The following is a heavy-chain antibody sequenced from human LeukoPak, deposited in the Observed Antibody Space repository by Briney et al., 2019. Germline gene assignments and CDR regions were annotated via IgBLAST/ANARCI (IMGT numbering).Heavy chain of an antibody. Sequence: GASVKVSCKASGYTFTNYAMHWVRQAPGQRLEWMGWINTGNGDTKYSQKFQGRVTITRDTSASTAYMELSSLGSEDTAVYYCARDHGYGANYFDYWGQGTLVTVSS. CDR2: INTGNGDT. CDR3: ARDHGYGANYFDY. V-gene: IGHV1-3*04. CDR1: GYTFTNYA. D-gene: IGHD4-17*01. J-gene: IGHJ4*02.